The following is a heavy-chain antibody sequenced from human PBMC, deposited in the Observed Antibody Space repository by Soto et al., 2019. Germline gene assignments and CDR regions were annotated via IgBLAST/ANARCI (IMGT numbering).Heavy chain of an antibody. CDR2: ISYDGSNK. CDR1: GFTFSSYG. V-gene: IGHV3-30*18. Sequence: QVQLVESGGGVVQPGRSLRLSCAASGFTFSSYGMHWVRQAPGKGLEWLAVISYDGSNKYYADSVKGRFTISRDNSKNTLYLQMNSLRAEDTAVYYCAKTVAGTRGMDVWGQGTTVTVSS. J-gene: IGHJ6*02. D-gene: IGHD6-19*01. CDR3: AKTVAGTRGMDV.